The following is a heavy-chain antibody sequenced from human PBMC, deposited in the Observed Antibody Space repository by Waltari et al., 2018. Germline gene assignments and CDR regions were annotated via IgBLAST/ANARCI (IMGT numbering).Heavy chain of an antibody. CDR3: VSVHLRYRVGPGDF. J-gene: IGHJ4*02. V-gene: IGHV3-30*01. Sequence: QVQLVESGGGVVQPGKSRTPSGLPSGFTLSGNALNWVRQAPGKGLQWLAVISYDGNTKYYDDSVKGRVTISRDNMQNKVILQLDSLRPEDTGVYYCVSVHLRYRVGPGDFWGQGTLVTVSS. D-gene: IGHD2-2*02. CDR1: GFTLSGNA. CDR2: ISYDGNTK.